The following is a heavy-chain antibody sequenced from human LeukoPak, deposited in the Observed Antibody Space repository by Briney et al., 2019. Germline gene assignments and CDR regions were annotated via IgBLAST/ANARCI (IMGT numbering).Heavy chain of an antibody. J-gene: IGHJ5*02. CDR3: ARERQRGQRANWFDP. CDR1: GGSFSGYY. Sequence: SETLSLTCAVYGGSFSGYYWSWIRQPPGKGLEWIGEINHSGSTNYNPSLKSRVTISVDTSKNQFSLKLSSVTAADTAVYYCARERQRGQRANWFDPWGQGTLVTVSS. D-gene: IGHD1-1*01. CDR2: INHSGST. V-gene: IGHV4-34*01.